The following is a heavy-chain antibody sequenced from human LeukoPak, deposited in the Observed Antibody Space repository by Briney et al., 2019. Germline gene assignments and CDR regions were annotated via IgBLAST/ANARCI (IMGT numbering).Heavy chain of an antibody. CDR1: GFTFSSNV. J-gene: IGHJ4*02. CDR2: ISYDGSNK. Sequence: GGSLRLSCAASGFTFSSNVMHWVRQAPGKGLEWVAVISYDGSNKYYADSVKGRFTISRDNSKNSVYLQMNSLRAEDTALYYCAKDAQSWATYFDCWGRGTLVTVSS. V-gene: IGHV3-30*18. CDR3: AKDAQSWATYFDC.